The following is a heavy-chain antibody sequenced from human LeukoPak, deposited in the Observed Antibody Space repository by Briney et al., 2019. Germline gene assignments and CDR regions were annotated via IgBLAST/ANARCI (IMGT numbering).Heavy chain of an antibody. D-gene: IGHD3-3*02. CDR1: GYSFTSYW. CDR3: ARSSLEWLLEDAFDI. J-gene: IGHJ3*02. CDR2: IYPGDSDT. Sequence: GESLKISCKGSGYSFTSYWIGWVRQMPGKGLEWMGIIYPGDSDTRYSPSFQGQVTISADKSISTAYLQWSSLKASDTAMYYCARSSLEWLLEDAFDIWGQGTMVTVSS. V-gene: IGHV5-51*01.